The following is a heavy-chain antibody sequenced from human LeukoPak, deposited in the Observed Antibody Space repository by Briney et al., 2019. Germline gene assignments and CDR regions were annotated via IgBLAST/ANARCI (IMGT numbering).Heavy chain of an antibody. CDR3: ARAGYSSGWLPLGY. J-gene: IGHJ4*02. Sequence: SETLSLTCTVSGGSISSSSYYWGWIRQPPGKGLEWIGSIYYSGSTYYNPSLKSRVTISVDTSKNQFSLKLSSVTAAGTAVYYCARAGYSSGWLPLGYWGRGTLVA. V-gene: IGHV4-39*07. CDR1: GGSISSSSYY. D-gene: IGHD6-19*01. CDR2: IYYSGST.